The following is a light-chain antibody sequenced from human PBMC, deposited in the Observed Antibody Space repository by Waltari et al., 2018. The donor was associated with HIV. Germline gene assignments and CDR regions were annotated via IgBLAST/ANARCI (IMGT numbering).Light chain of an antibody. CDR3: QQYANVPWT. V-gene: IGKV1-33*01. CDR1: RDISNH. CDR2: DES. Sequence: DIQMTQSPSSLSASVGDRVTITCQASRDISNHLNWYQQKPGTAPQLLIYDESNVETGIPSRFSGSGSGTDFTFTISNLQPEDSAIYSCQQYANVPWTFGQGTRVEIK. J-gene: IGKJ1*01.